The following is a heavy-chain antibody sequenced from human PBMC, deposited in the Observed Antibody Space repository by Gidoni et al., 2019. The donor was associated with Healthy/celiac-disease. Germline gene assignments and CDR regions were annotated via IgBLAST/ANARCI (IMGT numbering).Heavy chain of an antibody. D-gene: IGHD2-15*01. CDR2: IIPIFGTA. CDR1: GRTFSMSA. CDR3: ASPRPMDCSGGSCYSGGAFDI. V-gene: IGHV1-69*01. J-gene: IGHJ3*02. Sequence: QVQLVPSGAEVKKTGSSVKVSCNASGRTFSMSAISGVRKAPGQGFEWMGGIIPIFGTANYAQKFQGRVTITADESTSTAYMELSSLRSEDTAVYYCASPRPMDCSGGSCYSGGAFDIWGQGTMVTVSS.